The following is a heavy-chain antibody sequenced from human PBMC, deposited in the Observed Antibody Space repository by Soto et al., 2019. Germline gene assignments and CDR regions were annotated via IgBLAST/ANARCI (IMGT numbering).Heavy chain of an antibody. CDR1: GYSFTSYW. Sequence: GESLKISCKGSGYSFTSYWIGWVRQMPGKGLEWMGIIYPGDSDTRYSPSFQGQVTISADKSISTAYLQWSSLKASDTAMYYCARNRDSPGIVVVPAAMGAFDIWGQGTMVTVSS. CDR3: ARNRDSPGIVVVPAAMGAFDI. D-gene: IGHD2-2*01. CDR2: IYPGDSDT. V-gene: IGHV5-51*01. J-gene: IGHJ3*02.